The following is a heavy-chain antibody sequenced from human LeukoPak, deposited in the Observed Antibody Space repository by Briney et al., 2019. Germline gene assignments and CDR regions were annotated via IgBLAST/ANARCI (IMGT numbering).Heavy chain of an antibody. D-gene: IGHD7-27*01. CDR1: GYFISSGYY. V-gene: IGHV4-38-2*01. Sequence: SETLSLTCAVSGYFISSGYYWGWIRQPPGKGLEWIGSIYHSGSTYYNPSLKSRITISVDTSKNQFSLKLTSVTAADTAVYYCARVNWACEFWGQGTLLTVSS. J-gene: IGHJ4*02. CDR2: IYHSGST. CDR3: ARVNWACEF.